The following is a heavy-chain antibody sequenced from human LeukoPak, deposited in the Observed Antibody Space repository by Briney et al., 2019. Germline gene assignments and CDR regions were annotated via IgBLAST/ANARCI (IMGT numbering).Heavy chain of an antibody. CDR3: ARGRYCSSTSCYSGIGY. D-gene: IGHD2-2*01. V-gene: IGHV4-34*01. CDR1: GGSFSGYY. CDR2: INHSGST. J-gene: IGHJ4*02. Sequence: SETLPLTCAVYGGSFSGYYWSWIRQPPGKGLEWIGEINHSGSTNYNPSLKSRVTISVDTSKNQFSLKLSSVTAADTAVYYCARGRYCSSTSCYSGIGYWGQGTLVTDSS.